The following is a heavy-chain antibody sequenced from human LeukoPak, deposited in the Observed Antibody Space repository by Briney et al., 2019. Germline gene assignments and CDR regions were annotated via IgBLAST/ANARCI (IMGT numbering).Heavy chain of an antibody. CDR1: GGSISSYY. V-gene: IGHV4-59*01. Sequence: SETLSLTCTVSGGSISSYYWSWIRQPPGKGLEWIGYIYYSGSTNYNPSLKSRVTISVDTSKNQFSLKLSSVTAADTAVYYCARVWAGTTIDIWGQGTMVTVSS. D-gene: IGHD1/OR15-1a*01. CDR2: IYYSGST. J-gene: IGHJ3*02. CDR3: ARVWAGTTIDI.